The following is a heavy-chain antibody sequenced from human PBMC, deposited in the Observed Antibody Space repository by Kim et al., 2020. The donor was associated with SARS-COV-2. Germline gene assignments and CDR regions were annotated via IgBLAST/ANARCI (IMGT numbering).Heavy chain of an antibody. J-gene: IGHJ6*02. D-gene: IGHD2-2*01. CDR3: ARVGPIVVVPAAPGAVTTTLLYYGMDV. V-gene: IGHV1-8*01. Sequence: ASVKVSCKASGYTFTSYDINWVRQATGQGLEWMGWMNPNSGNTGYAQKFQGRVTMTRNTSISTAYMELSSLRSEDTAVYYCARVGPIVVVPAAPGAVTTTLLYYGMDVWGQGTTVTVSS. CDR1: GYTFTSYD. CDR2: MNPNSGNT.